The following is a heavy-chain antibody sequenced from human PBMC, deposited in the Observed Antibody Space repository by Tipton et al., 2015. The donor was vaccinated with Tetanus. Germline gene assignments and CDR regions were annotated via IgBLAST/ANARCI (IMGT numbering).Heavy chain of an antibody. CDR1: GYTFTGYY. CDR3: AGDRGEYIYDGMDV. V-gene: IGHV1-2*02. J-gene: IGHJ6*02. D-gene: IGHD4-17*01. CDR2: IDPNSGDT. Sequence: QLVQSGAELKKPGASVKVSCTASGYTFTGYYMYWVRHAPGQGLEWVGWIDPNSGDTIYAQNFQGRVTMTMYTSISTVYMELSRLRSDDTAVYYCAGDRGEYIYDGMDVWGPGPTVPVPS.